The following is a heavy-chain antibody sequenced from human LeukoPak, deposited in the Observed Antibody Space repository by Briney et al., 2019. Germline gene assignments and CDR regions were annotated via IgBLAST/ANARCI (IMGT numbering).Heavy chain of an antibody. Sequence: SETLSLTCAVYGGSFSGYHWSWIRQPPGKGLEWIGEINHSGSTNYNPSLKSRVTISVDTSKNQFSLKLSSVTAADTAVYYCAKSSYWFDPWGQGTLVTVSS. J-gene: IGHJ5*02. D-gene: IGHD2-2*01. V-gene: IGHV4-34*01. CDR2: INHSGST. CDR3: AKSSYWFDP. CDR1: GGSFSGYH.